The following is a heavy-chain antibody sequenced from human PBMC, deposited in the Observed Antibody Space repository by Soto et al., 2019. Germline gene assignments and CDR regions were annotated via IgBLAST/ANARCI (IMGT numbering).Heavy chain of an antibody. CDR3: ATARYSYGNTPCDY. Sequence: QVQLVQSGAEVKKPGSSVKVSCKASGGTFSSYAISWVRQAPGQGLEWMGGIIPIFGTANYAQNFQGRVTITADESTSTAYMELSSLRTDDTAVYYCATARYSYGNTPCDYWGQGTLVTVSS. CDR2: IIPIFGTA. J-gene: IGHJ4*02. V-gene: IGHV1-69*01. D-gene: IGHD5-18*01. CDR1: GGTFSSYA.